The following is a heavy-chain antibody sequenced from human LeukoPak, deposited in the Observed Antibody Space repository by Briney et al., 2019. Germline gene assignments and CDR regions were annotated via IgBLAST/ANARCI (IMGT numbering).Heavy chain of an antibody. CDR3: ARGPGLTDYVWGSYRWGDY. V-gene: IGHV1-18*03. D-gene: IGHD3-16*02. Sequence: ASVKVSCKASGYTFTSYGISWVRQAPGQGLEWMGWISAYNGNTNYAQKLQGRVTMTTDTSTSTAYMELRSLRSDDMAVYYCARGPGLTDYVWGSYRWGDYWGQGTLVTVSS. CDR1: GYTFTSYG. J-gene: IGHJ4*02. CDR2: ISAYNGNT.